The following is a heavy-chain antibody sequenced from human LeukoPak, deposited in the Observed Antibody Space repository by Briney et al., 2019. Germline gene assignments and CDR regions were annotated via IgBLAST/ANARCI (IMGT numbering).Heavy chain of an antibody. J-gene: IGHJ4*02. Sequence: PGGSLRLSCAASGFTFSSYAMSWVRQAPGKGMEWVSAISGSGGSTYYADSVKGRFTISRDNSKNTLYLQMNSLRAEDTAVYYCAKHTGLSSSSAFDYWGQGTLVTVSS. V-gene: IGHV3-23*01. CDR2: ISGSGGST. D-gene: IGHD6-6*01. CDR1: GFTFSSYA. CDR3: AKHTGLSSSSAFDY.